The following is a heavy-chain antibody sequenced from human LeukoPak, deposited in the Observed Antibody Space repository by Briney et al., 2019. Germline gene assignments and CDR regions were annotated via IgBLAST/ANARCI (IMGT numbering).Heavy chain of an antibody. CDR2: INPNSGDT. CDR3: ARDRHWNQGNFDY. CDR1: GYTLTGYY. Sequence: ASVKVSCKASGYTLTGYYIHWVRQAPGQGLVWMGWINPNSGDTNYAQKFQGRVTMTRDTSINTAFMELSRLRSDDTAVYYCARDRHWNQGNFDYWGQGTLVTVSS. V-gene: IGHV1-2*02. D-gene: IGHD1-1*01. J-gene: IGHJ4*02.